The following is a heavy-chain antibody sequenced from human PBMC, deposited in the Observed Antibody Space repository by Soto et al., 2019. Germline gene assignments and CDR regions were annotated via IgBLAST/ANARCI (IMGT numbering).Heavy chain of an antibody. CDR3: ARDQDIVVVPAAITRYYYYMDV. J-gene: IGHJ6*03. V-gene: IGHV1-18*01. CDR1: GYTFTSYG. Sequence: QGQLVQSGAEVKKPGASVKVSCKASGYTFTSYGISWVRQAPGQGLEWMGWISAYNGNTNYAQNLQGRATMTTDTSTSTAYMELRSLRSDDTAVYYCARDQDIVVVPAAITRYYYYMDVWGKGTTVTVAS. CDR2: ISAYNGNT. D-gene: IGHD2-2*02.